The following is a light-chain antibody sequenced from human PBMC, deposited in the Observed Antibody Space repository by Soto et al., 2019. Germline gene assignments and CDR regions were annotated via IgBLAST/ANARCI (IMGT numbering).Light chain of an antibody. CDR3: QQLKSYPVT. CDR1: QGVNSG. V-gene: IGKV1-9*01. CDR2: AAF. J-gene: IGKJ4*01. Sequence: DIQLTQSPSFLSASVGDRVTITCRASQGVNSGLAWYPQKPGKAPKLLIYAAFTLQSGVPSRFSGSGSGADFSLTISSLQPEDSATYYCQQLKSYPVTFGGGTKVDIK.